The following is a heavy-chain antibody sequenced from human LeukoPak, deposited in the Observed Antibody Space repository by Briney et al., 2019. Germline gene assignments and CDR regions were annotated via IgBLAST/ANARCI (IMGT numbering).Heavy chain of an antibody. Sequence: SETLSLTCTVSGGSISSYYWSWIRQPPGKGLEWIGYIYYSGSTNYNPSLKSRVTISVDTSKNQFSLKLSSVTAADTAVYYCARSGSSIAARRAKRYYFGYWGQGTLVTVSS. J-gene: IGHJ4*02. V-gene: IGHV4-59*01. CDR2: IYYSGST. CDR1: GGSISSYY. D-gene: IGHD6-6*01. CDR3: ARSGSSIAARRAKRYYFGY.